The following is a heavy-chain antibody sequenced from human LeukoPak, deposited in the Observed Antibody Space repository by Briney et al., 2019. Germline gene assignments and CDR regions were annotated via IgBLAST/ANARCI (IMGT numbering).Heavy chain of an antibody. CDR3: ARDSSIGYDRVNFDY. D-gene: IGHD3-22*01. CDR1: GFTFSTYW. J-gene: IGHJ4*02. Sequence: GGSLRLSCAASGFTFSTYWMTWVRQAPGKGLEWVANINQGGGESYYVDSVKGRFTISRDNARNSLFLQMNSLRAEDTAVYYCARDSSIGYDRVNFDYWGQGTLVTVSS. V-gene: IGHV3-7*01. CDR2: INQGGGES.